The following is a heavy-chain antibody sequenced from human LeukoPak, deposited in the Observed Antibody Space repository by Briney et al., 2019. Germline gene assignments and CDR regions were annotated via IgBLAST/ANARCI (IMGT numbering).Heavy chain of an antibody. CDR2: ISWNSGSI. CDR1: GFTFSSYA. V-gene: IGHV3-9*03. CDR3: AKNGVVVAARYFDY. D-gene: IGHD2-15*01. Sequence: GGSLRLSCAASGFTFSSYAMNWVRQAPGKGLEWVSGISWNSGSIGYADSVKGRFTISRDNAKDSLYLQMNSLRAEDMAVYYCAKNGVVVAARYFDYWGQGTLVTVSS. J-gene: IGHJ4*02.